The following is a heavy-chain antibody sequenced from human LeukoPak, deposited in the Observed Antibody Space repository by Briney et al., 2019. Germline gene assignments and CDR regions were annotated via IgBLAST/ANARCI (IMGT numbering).Heavy chain of an antibody. V-gene: IGHV3-23*01. J-gene: IGHJ5*02. D-gene: IGHD3-10*01. CDR2: ISGSGGST. CDR3: ATDPLLWFGELLPT. CDR1: GFTFSSYA. Sequence: GGSLRLSCAASGFTFSSYAMSWVRQAPGKGLEWVSAISGSGGSTYYADSVKGRFTISRDNSKNTLYLQMNSLRAEDTAVYYCATDPLLWFGELLPTWGQGTLVTVSS.